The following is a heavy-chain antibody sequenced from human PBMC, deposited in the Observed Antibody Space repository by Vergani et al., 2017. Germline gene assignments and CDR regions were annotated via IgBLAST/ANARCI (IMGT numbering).Heavy chain of an antibody. D-gene: IGHD3-9*01. J-gene: IGHJ5*02. CDR1: GATFRSNT. Sequence: QVQLVQSGAEVKKPGSSVKVSCKASGATFRSNTISWVRQAPGQGLEWMGGIIPIFGTANYAQKFQGRVTITADESTSTAYMELSSLRSEDTAVYYCAREGTDGSRPPRVYYDSPRGFDPWGQGTLVTVSS. V-gene: IGHV1-69*12. CDR3: AREGTDGSRPPRVYYDSPRGFDP. CDR2: IIPIFGTA.